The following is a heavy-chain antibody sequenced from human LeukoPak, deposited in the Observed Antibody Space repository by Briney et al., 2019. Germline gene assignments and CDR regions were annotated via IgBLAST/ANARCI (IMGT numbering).Heavy chain of an antibody. CDR1: GFTFSSYG. CDR2: IWYDGSNK. D-gene: IGHD3/OR15-3a*01. V-gene: IGHV3-33*01. Sequence: GSLRLSCAASGFTFSSYGMHWVRQAPGKGLEWVAVIWYDGSNKYYTDSVKGRFTISRDNSKNTVYPQMNSLRAEDTAVYYCARERTGWYFDYWGQGTLVTVSS. J-gene: IGHJ4*02. CDR3: ARERTGWYFDY.